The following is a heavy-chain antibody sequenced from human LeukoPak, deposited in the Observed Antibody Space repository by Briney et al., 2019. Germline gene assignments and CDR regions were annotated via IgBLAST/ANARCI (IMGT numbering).Heavy chain of an antibody. V-gene: IGHV3-30*04. CDR3: RDVFDY. D-gene: IGHD3-16*01. Sequence: GSLRLSCAASGFTFSSYAMHWVRQAPGKGLEWVAVISYDGSNKYYADSVKGRFTISRDNSKNTLYLQMNSLRAEDTAVYYCRDVFDYWGQGTLVTVSS. CDR1: GFTFSSYA. J-gene: IGHJ4*02. CDR2: ISYDGSNK.